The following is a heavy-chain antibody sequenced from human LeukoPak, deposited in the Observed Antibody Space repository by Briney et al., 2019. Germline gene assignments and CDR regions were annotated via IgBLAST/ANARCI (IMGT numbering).Heavy chain of an antibody. V-gene: IGHV3-23*01. Sequence: GGSLRLSCAASGFTFSSYAMSWVRQAPGKGPEWVSGITGSGGRTYYADSVKGRFTISRGNSKNTLYLQMNSLRAEDTAMYYCAKRDYSDSSIYAPLFDYWGQGTLVTVSS. CDR3: AKRDYSDSSIYAPLFDY. J-gene: IGHJ4*02. CDR2: ITGSGGRT. D-gene: IGHD3-22*01. CDR1: GFTFSSYA.